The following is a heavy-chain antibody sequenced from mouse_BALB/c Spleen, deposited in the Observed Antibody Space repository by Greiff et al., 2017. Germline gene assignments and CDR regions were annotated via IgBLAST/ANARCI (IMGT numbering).Heavy chain of an antibody. Sequence: QVQLKQSGAELAKPGASVKMSCKASGYTFTSYWMHWVKQRPGQGLEWIGYINPSTGYTEYNQKFKDKATLTADKSSSTAYMQLSSLTSEDSAVYYCALYYYGSRGYYAMDYWGQGTSVTVSS. J-gene: IGHJ4*01. CDR2: INPSTGYT. CDR3: ALYYYGSRGYYAMDY. CDR1: GYTFTSYW. V-gene: IGHV1-7*01. D-gene: IGHD1-1*01.